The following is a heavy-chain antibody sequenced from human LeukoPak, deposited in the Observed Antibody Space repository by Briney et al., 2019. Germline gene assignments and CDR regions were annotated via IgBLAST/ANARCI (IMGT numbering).Heavy chain of an antibody. CDR3: ARDALSRPKTVAGTRYNWFDP. CDR2: ISSGGGSR. Sequence: GGSLRLSCAASGSTLSSSWMHWVRHVPGRGLVWVSRISSGGGSRDYADSVKGRFTISRDNSKNTLYLQMNSLRAEDTAVYYCARDALSRPKTVAGTRYNWFDPWGQGTLVTVSS. J-gene: IGHJ5*02. CDR1: GSTLSSSW. V-gene: IGHV3-74*01. D-gene: IGHD6-19*01.